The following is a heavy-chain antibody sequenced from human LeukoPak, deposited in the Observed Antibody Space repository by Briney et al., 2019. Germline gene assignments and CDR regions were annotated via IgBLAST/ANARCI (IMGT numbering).Heavy chain of an antibody. CDR2: ISSDGSKA. J-gene: IGHJ5*02. V-gene: IGHV3-74*01. D-gene: IGHD2-2*01. CDR3: ARESGEFGLGYQLDP. CDR1: GFRFNTYW. Sequence: PGGSLRLSCAASGFRFNTYWMHWVRQAPGEGLVWVSLISSDGSKALYADSVQGRFTISRDNAKNTVYLQMNSLRAEDTAVYYCARESGEFGLGYQLDPWGQGTLVSVSS.